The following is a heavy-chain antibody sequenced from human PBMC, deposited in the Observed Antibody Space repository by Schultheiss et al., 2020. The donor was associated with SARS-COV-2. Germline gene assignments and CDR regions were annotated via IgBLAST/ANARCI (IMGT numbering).Heavy chain of an antibody. Sequence: LSLTCAVSGGSISSSNWWSWVRQPPGKGLEWVSCIKSDGSIISYADSVKGRFTISRDNSKNTLYLQMNSLRAEDTAVYYCARDPVRTANYWGQGTLVTVSS. CDR3: ARDPVRTANY. D-gene: IGHD2-21*02. CDR2: IKSDGSII. V-gene: IGHV3-74*01. J-gene: IGHJ4*02. CDR1: GGSISSSNW.